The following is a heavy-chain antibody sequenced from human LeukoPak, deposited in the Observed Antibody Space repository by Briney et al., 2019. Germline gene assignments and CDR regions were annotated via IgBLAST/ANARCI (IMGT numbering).Heavy chain of an antibody. CDR2: INHSGST. J-gene: IGHJ4*02. CDR1: GGSFSGYY. D-gene: IGHD3-16*02. Sequence: PSETLSLTCAVYGGSFSGYYWSWIRQPPGKGLEWIGEINHSGSTYYNPSLKSRVTISVDTSKNQFSLKLSSVTAADTAVYYCARLRLGELSLSADYWGQGTLVTVSS. CDR3: ARLRLGELSLSADY. V-gene: IGHV4-34*01.